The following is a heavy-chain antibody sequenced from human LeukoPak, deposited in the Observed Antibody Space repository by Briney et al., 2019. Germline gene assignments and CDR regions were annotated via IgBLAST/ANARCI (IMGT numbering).Heavy chain of an antibody. Sequence: ASVKVSCKASGGTCSSYAISLVRQAPGQGLEWMGRIIPILGIANYAQKFQGRVTITADKSTSTAYMELSSLRSEDTAVYYCARGGIAVAGSFFDYWGQGTLVTVSS. J-gene: IGHJ4*02. V-gene: IGHV1-69*04. CDR1: GGTCSSYA. CDR2: IIPILGIA. CDR3: ARGGIAVAGSFFDY. D-gene: IGHD6-19*01.